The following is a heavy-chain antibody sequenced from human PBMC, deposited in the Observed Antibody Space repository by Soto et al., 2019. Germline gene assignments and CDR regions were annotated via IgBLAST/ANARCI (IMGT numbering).Heavy chain of an antibody. CDR3: AREGDYYGSGSAENWFNP. D-gene: IGHD3-10*01. J-gene: IGHJ5*02. CDR2: INPNSGVT. V-gene: IGHV1-2*04. CDR1: GYTFTGYY. Sequence: ASVKVSCKASGYTFTGYYIHWVRQAPGHGLEWMGWINPNSGVTNYSQKFQGWVTMTRDTSISTAYMELSSLRSDDTAVYYCAREGDYYGSGSAENWFNPWGQGTLVTVSS.